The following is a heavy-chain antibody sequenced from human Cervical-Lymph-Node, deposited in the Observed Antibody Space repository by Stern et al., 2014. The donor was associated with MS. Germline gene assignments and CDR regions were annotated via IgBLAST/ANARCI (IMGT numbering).Heavy chain of an antibody. J-gene: IGHJ4*02. CDR1: EFILRRYS. D-gene: IGHD2-15*01. Sequence: VHLVESGGDLVQPGGSLRLSCVASEFILRRYSLNWVRQAPGKGLEWVSYISASSGTTYYADSVKGRFTISRNNAKNTLYLQMNSLRDDDTAVYYCVRGIDFDYWGQGTLVTVSS. CDR2: ISASSGTT. CDR3: VRGIDFDY. V-gene: IGHV3-48*02.